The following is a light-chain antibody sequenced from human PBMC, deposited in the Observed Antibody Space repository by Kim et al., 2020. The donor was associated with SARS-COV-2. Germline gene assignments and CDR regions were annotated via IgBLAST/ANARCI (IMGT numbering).Light chain of an antibody. CDR1: SSDVGVYNS. V-gene: IGLV2-14*01. CDR3: DSYTSSSTLV. J-gene: IGLJ2*01. Sequence: QSVLTQPASMSGSPGQSITISCTGISSDVGVYNSVSWYQQYPGKAPKLMIYEVNKRPSGISYRFSGSKSGNTASLTISGLRAEDEADYYCDSYTSSSTLVFGGGTKVTVL. CDR2: EVN.